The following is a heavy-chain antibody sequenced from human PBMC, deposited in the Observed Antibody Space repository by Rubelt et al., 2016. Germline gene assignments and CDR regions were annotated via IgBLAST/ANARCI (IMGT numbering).Heavy chain of an antibody. CDR2: FDPEDGET. CDR3: ATRSLWFGEIDRYFDY. Sequence: QVQLVQSGAEVKKPGASVQVSCKVSGYTLTELSMHWVRQAPGKGLDWMGGFDPEDGETIYAQKFQGSVTMTEDTYTDKAYMELSSLRSEDTAVYYCATRSLWFGEIDRYFDYWGQGTLVTVSS. D-gene: IGHD3-10*01. V-gene: IGHV1-24*01. J-gene: IGHJ4*02. CDR1: GYTLTELS.